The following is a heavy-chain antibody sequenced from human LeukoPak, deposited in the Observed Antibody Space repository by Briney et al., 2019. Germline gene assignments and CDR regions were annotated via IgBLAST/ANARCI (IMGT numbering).Heavy chain of an antibody. CDR2: IYSGGST. CDR1: GFTVSNNY. CDR3: AREEVGAGLGFDY. V-gene: IGHV3-53*01. D-gene: IGHD1-26*01. Sequence: PGGSLRLSCAVSGFTVSNNYMSWDRQAPGKGLEWVSVIYSGGSTHYADSVKGRFTISRDNSKNTLYLQMNSLRAEDTAVYYCAREEVGAGLGFDYWGQGTLVTVSS. J-gene: IGHJ4*02.